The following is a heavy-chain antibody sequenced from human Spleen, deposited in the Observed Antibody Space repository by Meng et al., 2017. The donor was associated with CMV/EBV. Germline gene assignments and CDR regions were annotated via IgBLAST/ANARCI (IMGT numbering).Heavy chain of an antibody. CDR1: GGSFSGYY. V-gene: IGHV4-34*01. Sequence: SETLSHTCAVYGGSFSGYYWSWIRQPPGKGLEWIGEINHSGSTNYNPSLKSRVTISVDTSKNQFSLKLSSVTAADTAVYYCAREDFWSGYRTAYFDYWGQGTLVTVSS. CDR2: INHSGST. J-gene: IGHJ4*02. D-gene: IGHD3-3*01. CDR3: AREDFWSGYRTAYFDY.